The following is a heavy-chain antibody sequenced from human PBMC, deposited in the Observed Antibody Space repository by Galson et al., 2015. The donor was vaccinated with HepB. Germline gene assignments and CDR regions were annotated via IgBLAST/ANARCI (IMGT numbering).Heavy chain of an antibody. D-gene: IGHD3-16*01. CDR3: ARLSNRALGWVDP. J-gene: IGHJ5*02. CDR2: IYYTGTT. CDR1: GGSISNNMYY. Sequence: SETLSLTCTVSGGSISNNMYYWDWIRQPSGKGLEWIGSIYYTGTTYYNPSLKSPVTISVDTSKNQFSLKLSSVTAADTAVYYCARLSNRALGWVDPWGQGILVTVSS. V-gene: IGHV4-39*07.